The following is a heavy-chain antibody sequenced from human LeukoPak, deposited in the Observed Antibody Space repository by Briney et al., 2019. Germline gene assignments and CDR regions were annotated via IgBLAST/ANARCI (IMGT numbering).Heavy chain of an antibody. Sequence: GASVKVSCKASGYTFTSYGISWVRQAPGQGLEWMGWISAYNGNTNYAQKIQGRVTMTPDTSTSTAYMELRSLRSDDTAVYYCAKAPLTAVAGTSWGQGTLVTVSS. CDR3: AKAPLTAVAGTS. V-gene: IGHV1-18*01. CDR2: ISAYNGNT. J-gene: IGHJ4*02. D-gene: IGHD6-19*01. CDR1: GYTFTSYG.